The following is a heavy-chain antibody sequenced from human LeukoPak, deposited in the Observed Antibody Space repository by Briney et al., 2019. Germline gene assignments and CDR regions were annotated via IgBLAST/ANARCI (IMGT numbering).Heavy chain of an antibody. V-gene: IGHV3-23*01. Sequence: GGSLRLSCAVSGITLSNYGMSWVRQAPGRGLEWVAGISGSGGGTNYADSVKGRSTISRDNPKNTLYLQMNGLRAEDTAVYFCAKRGVVIRVILVGFHKEAYYFDSWGQGALVTVSS. J-gene: IGHJ4*02. CDR2: ISGSGGGT. CDR3: AKRGVVIRVILVGFHKEAYYFDS. CDR1: GITLSNYG. D-gene: IGHD3-22*01.